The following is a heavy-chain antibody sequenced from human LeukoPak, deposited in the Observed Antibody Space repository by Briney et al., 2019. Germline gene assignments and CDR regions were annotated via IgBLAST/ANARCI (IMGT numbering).Heavy chain of an antibody. CDR2: FDPEDGET. J-gene: IGHJ4*02. V-gene: IGHV1-24*01. CDR1: GYTLTELS. D-gene: IGHD3-22*01. CDR3: ATTYYDSSGYYPTYYFDY. Sequence: ASXKVSCXVSGYTLTELSMHWVRQAPGKGLEWMGGFDPEDGETIYAQKFQGRVTMTEDTSTDTAYMELSSLRSEDTAVYYCATTYYDSSGYYPTYYFDYWGQGTLVTVSS.